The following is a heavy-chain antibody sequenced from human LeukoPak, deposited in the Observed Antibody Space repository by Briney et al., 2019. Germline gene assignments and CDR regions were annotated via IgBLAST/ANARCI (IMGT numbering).Heavy chain of an antibody. Sequence: SETLSLTCTVSGGSVSSGDYYWSWIRQPAGEGLEWIGRIYPSGNTNYNPSLKSRVTISMDTSKNRISLKVTSVTAADTAVYYCARVGATATAYFDYWGQGTLVTVPS. D-gene: IGHD5-18*01. V-gene: IGHV4-61*02. CDR1: GGSVSSGDYY. CDR3: ARVGATATAYFDY. J-gene: IGHJ4*02. CDR2: IYPSGNT.